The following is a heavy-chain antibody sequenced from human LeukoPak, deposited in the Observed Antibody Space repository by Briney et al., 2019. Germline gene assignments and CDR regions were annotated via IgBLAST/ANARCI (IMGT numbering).Heavy chain of an antibody. D-gene: IGHD3-10*01. J-gene: IGHJ5*02. CDR3: ARDSRVVRNWFDA. CDR1: GGSINSSSYY. CDR2: IFYSGNT. V-gene: IGHV4-39*02. Sequence: SETLSLTCTVSGGSINSSSYYWGWIRQPPGKGLEWIGSIFYSGNTYDNPSLKSRVTISVDTSKNQFSLKLNSVTAADTAVYYCARDSRVVRNWFDAWGQGTLVAVSS.